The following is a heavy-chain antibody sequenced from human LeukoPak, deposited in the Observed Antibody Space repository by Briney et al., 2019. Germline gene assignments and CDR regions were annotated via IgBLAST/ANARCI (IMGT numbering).Heavy chain of an antibody. CDR2: ISGSGGST. J-gene: IGHJ4*02. Sequence: PGGSLRLSCAASGFTFSSYAMSWVRQAPGKGLEWVSAISGSGGSTYYADSVKGRFTISRDNSKNTLYLQMNSLRAEDTAVYDCAKESTMIVVVYYFDYWAQGTLVIVSS. D-gene: IGHD3-22*01. CDR1: GFTFSSYA. CDR3: AKESTMIVVVYYFDY. V-gene: IGHV3-23*01.